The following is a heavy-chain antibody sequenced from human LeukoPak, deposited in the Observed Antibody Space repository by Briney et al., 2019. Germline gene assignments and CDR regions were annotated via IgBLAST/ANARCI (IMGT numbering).Heavy chain of an antibody. CDR2: FDPEDGEYGET. J-gene: IGHJ4*02. D-gene: IGHD5-12*01. CDR3: AMTDRYAGRPFDY. CDR1: GYNLIEAA. Sequence: ASVKVSCKVAGYNLIEAAINWVRQAPGKGLEWIGGFDPEDGEYGETQVAQNFQGRVTMTEDTSTDTAYMDLSGLTPEDTAVYYCAMTDRYAGRPFDYWGQGSLVTVSS. V-gene: IGHV1-24*01.